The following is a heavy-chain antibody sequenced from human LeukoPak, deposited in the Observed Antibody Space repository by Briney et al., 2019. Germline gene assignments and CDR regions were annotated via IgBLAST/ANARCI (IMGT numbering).Heavy chain of an antibody. V-gene: IGHV3-23*01. J-gene: IGHJ5*02. CDR3: AKFLGVSVWYGISGP. Sequence: GGSLRLSCAASGFIFSNYAMSWVRQAPGKGLEWASAITNSGGTTYYADSVKGRFTISRDNSKNTLYLQMNSLRAEDTAVYYCAKFLGVSVWYGISGPWGQGTLVTVSS. CDR1: GFIFSNYA. D-gene: IGHD3-10*01. CDR2: ITNSGGTT.